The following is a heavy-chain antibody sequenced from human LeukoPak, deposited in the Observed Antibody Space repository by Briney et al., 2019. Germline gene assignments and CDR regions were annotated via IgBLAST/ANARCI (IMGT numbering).Heavy chain of an antibody. Sequence: PGRSLRLSCAASGFTFSTYAMYWVRQAPGKGLEWGAVISYAGNKKYYADSVKGRSTISRDNSKNTLYLQMNSLRPEDTAVSYCARDRDGSGPDDYWGQRTLVTASS. CDR2: ISYAGNKK. D-gene: IGHD3-10*01. CDR1: GFTFSTYA. V-gene: IGHV3-30-3*01. CDR3: ARDRDGSGPDDY. J-gene: IGHJ4*02.